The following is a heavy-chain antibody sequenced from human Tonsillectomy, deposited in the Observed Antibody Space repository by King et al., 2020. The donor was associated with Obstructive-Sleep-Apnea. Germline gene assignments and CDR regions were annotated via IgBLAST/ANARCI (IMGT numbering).Heavy chain of an antibody. J-gene: IGHJ4*02. Sequence: QLVQSGAEVKKTGASVKISCKASGYTFTSYYMHWVRQAPGQGLEWMGIINARGGSTTYAQKFKGKVTMTRDTSTSTVSMELISLRSEDTAVYYCVKGNGTLVPTQNWGQGTLITVSS. V-gene: IGHV1-46*01. D-gene: IGHD2-21*01. CDR3: VKGNGTLVPTQN. CDR2: INARGGST. CDR1: GYTFTSYY.